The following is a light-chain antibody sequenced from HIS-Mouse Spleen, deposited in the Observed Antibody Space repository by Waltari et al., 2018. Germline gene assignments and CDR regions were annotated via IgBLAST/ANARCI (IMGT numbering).Light chain of an antibody. J-gene: IGKJ4*01. CDR3: QQYYSTLT. Sequence: DIVMTQSTDSLAVSLGERATINCKCSQSVLYSSNNKNYLAWYQQKPGQPPKLLIYWASTRESGVPDRFSGSGSGTDFTLTISSLQAEDVAVYYCQQYYSTLTFGGGTKVEIK. CDR2: WAS. V-gene: IGKV4-1*01. CDR1: QSVLYSSNNKNY.